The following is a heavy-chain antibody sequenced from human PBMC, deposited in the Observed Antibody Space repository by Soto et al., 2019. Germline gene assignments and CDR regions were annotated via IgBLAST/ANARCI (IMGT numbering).Heavy chain of an antibody. J-gene: IGHJ4*02. CDR2: VNSDGSIT. Sequence: EVRLEESGGGLVQPGGSLRLSCAASGFTFDSYWMYWVRQAPGKGLVWVSRVNSDGSITTYADSVKGRFTISRDNAKNTLSLQMNSLRVEDTAVYCCATSKGAVVISPYVFDYWGQGALVTVSS. CDR3: ATSKGAVVISPYVFDY. CDR1: GFTFDSYW. V-gene: IGHV3-74*01. D-gene: IGHD2-21*01.